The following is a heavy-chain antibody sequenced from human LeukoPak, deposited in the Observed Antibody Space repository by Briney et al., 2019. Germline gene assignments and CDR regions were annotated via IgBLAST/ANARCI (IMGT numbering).Heavy chain of an antibody. D-gene: IGHD6-19*01. CDR3: AKARGSVTGTKYFDY. J-gene: IGHJ4*02. CDR1: GFTFDDYA. V-gene: IGHV3-9*01. Sequence: PGGSLRLSCAASGFTFDDYAMHWVRQAPGKGLEWVSSISWNSGSIGYADSVKGRFTISRDNAKNSLYLQMNSLRPEDTALYYCAKARGSVTGTKYFDYWGQGTLVTVSS. CDR2: ISWNSGSI.